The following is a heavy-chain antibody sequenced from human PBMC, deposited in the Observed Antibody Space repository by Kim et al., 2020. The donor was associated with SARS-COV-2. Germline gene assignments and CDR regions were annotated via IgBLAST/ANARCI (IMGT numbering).Heavy chain of an antibody. Sequence: GGSLRLSCAASEFTFSSYYMNWVRQAPGKGLEWVSIICSNSDNYYYAALEGRRFIISRDTDNTLLLLIMNILRADDTVMYYCARDLSLARPGGIDYWG. CDR3: ARDLSLARPGGIDY. CDR1: EFTFSSYY. CDR2: ICSNSDNY. D-gene: IGHD3-10*01. V-gene: IGHV3-21*01. J-gene: IGHJ4*01.